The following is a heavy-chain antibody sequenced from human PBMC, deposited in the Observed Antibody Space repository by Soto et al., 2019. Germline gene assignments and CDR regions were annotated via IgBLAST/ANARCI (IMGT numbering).Heavy chain of an antibody. V-gene: IGHV3-33*01. Sequence: HPGGSLRLSCAASGFTFSSYGMHWVRQAPGKGLEWVAVIWYDGSNKYYADSVKGRFTISRDNSKNTLYLQMNSPRAEDTAVYYCARDCSGGSCYSDYWGQGILVTVSS. J-gene: IGHJ4*02. D-gene: IGHD2-15*01. CDR1: GFTFSSYG. CDR2: IWYDGSNK. CDR3: ARDCSGGSCYSDY.